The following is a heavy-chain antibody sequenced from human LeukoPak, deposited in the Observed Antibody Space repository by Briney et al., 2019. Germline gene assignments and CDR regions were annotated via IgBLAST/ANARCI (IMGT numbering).Heavy chain of an antibody. CDR1: GFTFSSYW. J-gene: IGHJ4*02. D-gene: IGHD1-1*01. Sequence: GGSLRLSCAASGFTFSSYWMSWVRQAPGKGLEWVANIKEDGSEKKYVDSLKGRLTISRDNDQNSLYLEMNSLRAEDTAVYYCARYWNGGNYDYWGQGTLVTLST. CDR2: IKEDGSEK. CDR3: ARYWNGGNYDY. V-gene: IGHV3-7*04.